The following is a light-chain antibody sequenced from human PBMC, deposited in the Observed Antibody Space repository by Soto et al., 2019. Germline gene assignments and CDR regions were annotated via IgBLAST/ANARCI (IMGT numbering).Light chain of an antibody. J-gene: IGKJ1*01. CDR2: GAF. CDR3: QQSYDLPLT. CDR1: QTVAIN. V-gene: IGKV1-39*01. Sequence: QMTQTPSSLSASVGDRVILTCRASQTVAINLNWYQQTPGKAPKLLMYGAFTLQCGLPSRFSGSGSGTDFTLTINGLHPEDCATYYCQQSYDLPLTFGQGTSEEI.